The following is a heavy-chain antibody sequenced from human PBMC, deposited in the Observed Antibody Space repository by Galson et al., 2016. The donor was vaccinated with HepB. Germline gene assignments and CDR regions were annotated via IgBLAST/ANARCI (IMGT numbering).Heavy chain of an antibody. CDR3: ARGSERFYWYAMDV. CDR2: IAYDGDNK. J-gene: IGHJ6*02. Sequence: SLRLSCAASGFNFRNYAMHWVRQAPGKGLEWVAVIAYDGDNKYYAHSVEGRVTISRDNSKNTLYLQMSSLRGEDTAMYFCARGSERFYWYAMDVWGQGTMVAVSS. CDR1: GFNFRNYA. V-gene: IGHV3-30-3*01. D-gene: IGHD3-9*01.